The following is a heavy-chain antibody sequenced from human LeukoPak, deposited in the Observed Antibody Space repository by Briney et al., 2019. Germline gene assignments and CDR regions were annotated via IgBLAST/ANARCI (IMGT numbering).Heavy chain of an antibody. V-gene: IGHV3-23*01. Sequence: PGGSLRLSCAASGFTFSIYAMSWVRQAPGKGLEWVSAISGRGTTYYADSVKGRFTTSRDNSKNTLYLQMNSLRAEDTAVYYCAKDPMVRGSTYDYWGQGTLVTVSS. CDR2: ISGRGTT. J-gene: IGHJ4*02. CDR1: GFTFSIYA. D-gene: IGHD3-10*01. CDR3: AKDPMVRGSTYDY.